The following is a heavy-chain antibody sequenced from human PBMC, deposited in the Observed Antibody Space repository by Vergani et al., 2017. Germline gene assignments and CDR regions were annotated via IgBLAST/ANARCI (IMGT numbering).Heavy chain of an antibody. Sequence: QVQLVQSGAEVKKPGASVKVSCKASGYTFTSYYMHWVRQAPGQGLEWMGIINPSGPSITYAQTFQERVTMTRETSTNTVYMELSSLRSDDTAAYYCARGVEATISGRLDYWGQGTLVTVSS. V-gene: IGHV1-46*03. J-gene: IGHJ4*02. D-gene: IGHD1-26*01. CDR1: GYTFTSYY. CDR3: ARGVEATISGRLDY. CDR2: INPSGPSI.